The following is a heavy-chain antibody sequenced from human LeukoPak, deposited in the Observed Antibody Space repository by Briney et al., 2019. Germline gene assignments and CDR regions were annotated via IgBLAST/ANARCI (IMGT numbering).Heavy chain of an antibody. CDR1: GFTFSSYA. CDR3: AKRYYDGSGYTAALDY. V-gene: IGHV3-23*01. D-gene: IGHD3-22*01. Sequence: GGSLRLSCAASGFTFSSYAMSWVRQAPGKGLEWVSAISGSGGSTYYADSVKGRFTISRDNSKNTLYLQMNSLRAEDTAVYYCAKRYYDGSGYTAALDYWGQGTLVTVSS. CDR2: ISGSGGST. J-gene: IGHJ4*02.